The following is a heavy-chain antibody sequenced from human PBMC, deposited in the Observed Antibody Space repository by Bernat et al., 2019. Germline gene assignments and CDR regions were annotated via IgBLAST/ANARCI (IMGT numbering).Heavy chain of an antibody. V-gene: IGHV1-18*01. CDR1: GYTFTSYG. CDR2: ISAYNGNT. CDR3: ARDWDIVATIDFDD. D-gene: IGHD5-12*01. J-gene: IGHJ4*02. Sequence: QFQLVQSGAEVKKPGASVNIFCKASGYTFTSYGISWVRQAPGQGLEWMGWISAYNGNTNYAQKLQGRVTMTTDTSTSTAYMELRSLRSDDTAVYYCARDWDIVATIDFDDWGQGTLVTVSS.